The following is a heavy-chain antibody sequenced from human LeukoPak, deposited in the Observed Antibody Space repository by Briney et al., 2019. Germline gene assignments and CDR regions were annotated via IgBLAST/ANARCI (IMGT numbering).Heavy chain of an antibody. Sequence: GGSLRLSCGASGFTFRSYGIHWVRQAPGKGLEWVAFTRYDGSNKYYADSVKGRFTVSRDNSKNTLYLQMNSLKAEDTAVYYCAKDWADFWSGYHISPFDYWGQGTQVTVSS. D-gene: IGHD3-3*01. J-gene: IGHJ4*02. CDR2: TRYDGSNK. CDR3: AKDWADFWSGYHISPFDY. CDR1: GFTFRSYG. V-gene: IGHV3-30*02.